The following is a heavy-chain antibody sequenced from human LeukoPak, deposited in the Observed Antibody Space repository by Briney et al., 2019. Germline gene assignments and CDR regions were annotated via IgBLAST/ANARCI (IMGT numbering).Heavy chain of an antibody. CDR3: TTELLVGATTDY. D-gene: IGHD1-26*01. V-gene: IGHV3-15*01. Sequence: GGSLRLSCAASGFTFSNAWMSWVRQAPGKGLKWVGRIKSKTDGGATDYAAPVKGRFTISRDDSKNTLYLQMNSLKTEDTAVYYCTTELLVGATTDYWGQGTLVTVSS. CDR2: IKSKTDGGAT. CDR1: GFTFSNAW. J-gene: IGHJ4*02.